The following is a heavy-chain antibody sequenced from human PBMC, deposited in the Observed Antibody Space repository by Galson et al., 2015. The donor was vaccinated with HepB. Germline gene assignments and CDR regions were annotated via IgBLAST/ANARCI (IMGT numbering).Heavy chain of an antibody. V-gene: IGHV3-53*01. CDR2: ISGST. D-gene: IGHD4-23*01. CDR1: GFTVSSNY. CDR3: AKDLGYHGNSPFDY. J-gene: IGHJ4*02. Sequence: CAASGFTVSSNYMSWVRQAPGKGLEWVSTISGSTFYADSVKGRFTVSRDNSKNTLYLQMNSLRAEDTAVYYCAKDLGYHGNSPFDYWGQGT.